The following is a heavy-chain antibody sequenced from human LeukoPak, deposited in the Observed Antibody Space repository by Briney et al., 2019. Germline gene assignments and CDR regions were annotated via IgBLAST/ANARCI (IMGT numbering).Heavy chain of an antibody. CDR2: ITASGTAM. CDR3: ASSGSYRFDY. D-gene: IGHD1-26*01. V-gene: IGHV3-48*02. J-gene: IGHJ4*02. Sequence: GGSLRLSCAASGFTFSTYSMSWVRQAPGKGLEWVSHITASGTAMFYADSVKGRFTISRDNAKNSLYLQMNSLRDEDTAVYYCASSGSYRFDYWGQGTLVTVSS. CDR1: GFTFSTYS.